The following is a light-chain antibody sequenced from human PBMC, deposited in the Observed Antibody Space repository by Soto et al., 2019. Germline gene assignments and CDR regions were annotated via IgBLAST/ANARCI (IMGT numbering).Light chain of an antibody. CDR1: QGISNL. CDR3: QQTNSYLPLT. V-gene: IGKV1-12*01. CDR2: AAS. J-gene: IGKJ4*01. Sequence: DIQMTQSPSSVSASVGYRVTITCRASQGISNLLAWYQQQPGNAPKLLIYAASSFQSEVPSRFSGGGSWTPFTPLISSLQTEDFATDYHQQTNSYLPLTFGGGTKVEIK.